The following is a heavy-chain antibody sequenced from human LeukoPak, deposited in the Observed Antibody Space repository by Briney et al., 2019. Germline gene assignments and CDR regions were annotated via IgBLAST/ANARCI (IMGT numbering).Heavy chain of an antibody. CDR2: IYYSGST. CDR1: GGSISSYY. V-gene: IGHV4-59*01. Sequence: PSETLSLTCTVSGGSISSYYWSWIRQPPEKGLEWIGYIYYSGSTNYSPSLKSRVTISVDTSKNQFSLKLSSVTAADTAIYYCARGTGSNRFDYWGQGTLATVSS. J-gene: IGHJ4*02. D-gene: IGHD3-10*01. CDR3: ARGTGSNRFDY.